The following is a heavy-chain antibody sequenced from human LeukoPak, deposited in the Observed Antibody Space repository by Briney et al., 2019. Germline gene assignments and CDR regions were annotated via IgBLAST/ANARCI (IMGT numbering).Heavy chain of an antibody. D-gene: IGHD1-26*01. CDR2: ISSNSSYM. Sequence: GGSLRLSCAASGFTFSSYTMNWVRQAPGRGLEWVSCISSNSSYMLYADSAKGRLTISRDNAKNSLYLQMNSLRAEDTAVYYCARDISDDYWGQGTLVTVSS. J-gene: IGHJ4*02. V-gene: IGHV3-21*01. CDR3: ARDISDDY. CDR1: GFTFSSYT.